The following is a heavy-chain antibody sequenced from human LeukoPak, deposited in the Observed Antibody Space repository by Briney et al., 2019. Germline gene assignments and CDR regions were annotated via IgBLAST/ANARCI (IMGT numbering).Heavy chain of an antibody. J-gene: IGHJ3*02. CDR2: IYYSGST. CDR3: AKLLGSSGWFAFDI. V-gene: IGHV4-59*01. CDR1: GGSISSYY. Sequence: TSETLSLTCTVSGGSISSYYWSWIRRPPGKGLEWIGYIYYSGSTNYNPSLKSRVTISVDTSKNQFSLKLSSVTAADTAVYYCAKLLGSSGWFAFDIRGQGTMVTVSS. D-gene: IGHD6-19*01.